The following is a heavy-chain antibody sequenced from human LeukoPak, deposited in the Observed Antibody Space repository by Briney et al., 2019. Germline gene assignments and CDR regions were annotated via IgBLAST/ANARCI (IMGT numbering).Heavy chain of an antibody. CDR2: IYYSGST. D-gene: IGHD3-22*01. CDR3: ARYFYDSRGYRGLDY. CDR1: GGSISSYY. V-gene: IGHV4-59*01. J-gene: IGHJ4*02. Sequence: SETLSLTCTVSGGSISSYYWSWIRQPPGKGLEWIGYIYYSGSTNYNPTLKSRVTISVDTSRSQISLKLSSVTAADTAVYYCARYFYDSRGYRGLDYWGQGTRVTVSS.